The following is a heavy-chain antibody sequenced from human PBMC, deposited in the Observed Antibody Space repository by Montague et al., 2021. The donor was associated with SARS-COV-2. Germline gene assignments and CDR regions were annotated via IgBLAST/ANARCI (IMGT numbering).Heavy chain of an antibody. Sequence: SLRLSCAASGFTFSSYAMHWVRQAPGKGLEWVAVISYDGSNKYYADSVKGRFTISRDNSKNTLYLQMNSLRAEGTAVYYCARDSHHSLLLWFGELPRQNWFDPWGQGTLVTVSS. J-gene: IGHJ5*02. D-gene: IGHD3-10*01. V-gene: IGHV3-30-3*01. CDR1: GFTFSSYA. CDR3: ARDSHHSLLLWFGELPRQNWFDP. CDR2: ISYDGSNK.